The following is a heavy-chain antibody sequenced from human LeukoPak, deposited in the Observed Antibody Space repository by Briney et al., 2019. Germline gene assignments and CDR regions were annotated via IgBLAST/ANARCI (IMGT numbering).Heavy chain of an antibody. J-gene: IGHJ6*03. CDR2: LYYSGST. Sequence: SETLSLTCTVSGGSISTYYWSWIRQPPGKGLEWIRYLYYSGSTNYNPSLKSRVTISVDTSKNQFSLKLSSVTAADTAVYYCARDPLNYYYMDVWGKGTTVTVSS. CDR1: GGSISTYY. V-gene: IGHV4-59*01. CDR3: ARDPLNYYYMDV.